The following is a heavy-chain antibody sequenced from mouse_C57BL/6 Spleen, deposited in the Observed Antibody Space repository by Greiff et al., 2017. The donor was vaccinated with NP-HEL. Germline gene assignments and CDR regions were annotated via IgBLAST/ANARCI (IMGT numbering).Heavy chain of an antibody. V-gene: IGHV1-52*01. CDR3: AKKGYGSSYVGYFDV. J-gene: IGHJ1*03. D-gene: IGHD1-1*01. CDR1: GYTFTSYW. CDR2: IDPSDSET. Sequence: VQLQQSGAELVRPGSSVKLSCKASGYTFTSYWMHWVKQRPIQGLEWIGNIDPSDSETHYNQKFKDKATLTVDKSSSTAYMQLSSLTSEDSAVYYCAKKGYGSSYVGYFDVWGTGTTVTVSS.